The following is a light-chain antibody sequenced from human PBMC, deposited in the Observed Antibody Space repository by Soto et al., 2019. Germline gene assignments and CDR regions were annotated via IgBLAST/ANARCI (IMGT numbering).Light chain of an antibody. CDR3: KQRSNWQIT. V-gene: IGKV3-11*01. CDR2: DAS. CDR1: QSVSSY. J-gene: IGKJ5*01. Sequence: EIVLTQSPATLSLSPGERATLSCRTSQSVSSYFAWYQQKPGRAPRLLIYDASNRATGIPARFIGSGSGTDFTLTINSLEPEDFAVYYCKQRSNWQITFGQGTRLVIK.